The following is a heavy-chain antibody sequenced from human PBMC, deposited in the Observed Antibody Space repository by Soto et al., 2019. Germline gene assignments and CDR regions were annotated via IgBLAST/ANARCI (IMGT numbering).Heavy chain of an antibody. CDR3: AREGSVLEWCQPCWFDP. CDR2: INSDGSST. D-gene: IGHD3-3*01. J-gene: IGHJ5*02. CDR1: GFTFSSYW. V-gene: IGHV3-74*01. Sequence: EVQLVESGGGLVQPGGSLRLSCAASGFTFSSYWMHWVRQAPGKGLVWVSRINSDGSSTSYADSVKGRFTISRDNAKNTLYLQMNSLRAEDTAVYYCAREGSVLEWCQPCWFDPWGQGTLVIVSS.